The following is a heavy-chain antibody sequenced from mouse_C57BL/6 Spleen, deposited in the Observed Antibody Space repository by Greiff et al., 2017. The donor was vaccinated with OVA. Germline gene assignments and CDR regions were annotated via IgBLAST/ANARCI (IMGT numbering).Heavy chain of an antibody. CDR1: GFTFSDYY. V-gene: IGHV5-16*01. J-gene: IGHJ2*01. CDR2: INYDGSST. CDR3: AREAAQAPFDY. D-gene: IGHD3-2*02. Sequence: EVQRVESEGGLVQPGSSMKLSCTASGFTFSDYYMAWVRQVPEKGLEWVANINYDGSSTYYLDSLKSRFIISRDNAKNILYLQMSSLKSEDTATYYCAREAAQAPFDYWGQGTTLTVSS.